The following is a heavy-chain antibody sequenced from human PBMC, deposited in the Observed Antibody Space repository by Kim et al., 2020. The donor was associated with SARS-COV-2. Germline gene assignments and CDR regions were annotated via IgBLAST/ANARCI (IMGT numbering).Heavy chain of an antibody. Sequence: SETLSLTCGVINGSFSGNYWSWIRQTPGKGLEWIGEIHRDGRTNYTPSLKSRVTISVDTSKNQFSLRMNSVTAADTAIYYCASGSPYCSRNSCHSLLFDPWGQGTLVTVSS. CDR2: IHRDGRT. CDR3: ASGSPYCSRNSCHSLLFDP. CDR1: NGSFSGNY. J-gene: IGHJ5*02. V-gene: IGHV4-34*01. D-gene: IGHD2-2*01.